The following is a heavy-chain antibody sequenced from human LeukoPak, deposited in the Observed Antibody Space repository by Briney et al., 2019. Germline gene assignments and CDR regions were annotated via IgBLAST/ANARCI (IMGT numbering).Heavy chain of an antibody. CDR3: ARGPHRYCSGGSCVIDY. CDR1: GYTFTSYD. V-gene: IGHV1-8*01. Sequence: GASVKVSCKASGYTFTSYDINWVRQATGQRLEWMGWMNPNSGNTGYAQKFQGRVTMTRNTSISTAYMELSSLRSEDTAVYYCARGPHRYCSGGSCVIDYWGQGTLVTVSS. J-gene: IGHJ4*02. D-gene: IGHD2-15*01. CDR2: MNPNSGNT.